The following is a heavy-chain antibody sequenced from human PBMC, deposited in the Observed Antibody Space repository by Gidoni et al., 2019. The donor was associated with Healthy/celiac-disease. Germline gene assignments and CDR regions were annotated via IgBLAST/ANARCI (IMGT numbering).Heavy chain of an antibody. D-gene: IGHD2-15*01. V-gene: IGHV4-39*01. J-gene: IGHJ4*02. CDR1: GGSISSSSYY. CDR2: IYYSGST. CDR3: ARVVVVVAATGPFFDY. Sequence: QLQLQESGPGLVKPSETLSRTCTVPGGSISSSSYYWGWIRPPPGKGLELIGSIYYSGSTYYNPSLKSRVTISGDTSKIQFSLELSSVTAADTAVYYCARVVVVVAATGPFFDYWGQGTLVTVSS.